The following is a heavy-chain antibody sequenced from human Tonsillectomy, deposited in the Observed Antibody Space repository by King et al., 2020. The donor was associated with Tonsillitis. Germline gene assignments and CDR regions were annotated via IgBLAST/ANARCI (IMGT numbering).Heavy chain of an antibody. J-gene: IGHJ4*02. CDR2: ISYDGSNK. CDR3: AKDNEGEDSYGHFDY. Sequence: VQLVESGGGVVQPGRSLRLSCAASGFTFSSYGMHWVRQAPGKGLEWVAVISYDGSNKYYADSVKGRFTISRDNSKNTLYLQMNSLRAEDTAVYYSAKDNEGEDSYGHFDYWGQGTLVTVSS. D-gene: IGHD5-18*01. V-gene: IGHV3-30*18. CDR1: GFTFSSYG.